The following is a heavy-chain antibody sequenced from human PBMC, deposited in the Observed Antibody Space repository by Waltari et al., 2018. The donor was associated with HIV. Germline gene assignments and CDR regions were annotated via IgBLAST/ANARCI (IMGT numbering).Heavy chain of an antibody. V-gene: IGHV3-9*01. J-gene: IGHJ5*02. CDR3: ARGPLYDWFDP. CDR1: GFFFVGYG. D-gene: IGHD2-8*01. Sequence: EVHRVEFGGGLVQPGGSLRLSWGACGFFFVGYGMHWVRQAPGKGLEWISGISWDSGRIGYADSVRGRFTISRDNAKNFVYLQMNSLRGDDTAFYYCARGPLYDWFDPWGQGTLVTVSS. CDR2: ISWDSGRI.